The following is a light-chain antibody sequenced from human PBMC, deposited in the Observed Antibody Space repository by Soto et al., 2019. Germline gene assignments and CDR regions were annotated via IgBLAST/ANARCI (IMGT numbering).Light chain of an antibody. CDR1: SSDVGGYDY. V-gene: IGLV2-14*01. CDR2: EVT. CDR3: SSYTTTSTYV. Sequence: SALTQPASVSGSPGQSVTISCTGTSSDVGGYDYVSWYQQHPGKAPKFMIYEVTNRPSGVSHRFSGSKSGNTASLTISGLQAEDEADYYCSSYTTTSTYVFGNGTKVTVL. J-gene: IGLJ1*01.